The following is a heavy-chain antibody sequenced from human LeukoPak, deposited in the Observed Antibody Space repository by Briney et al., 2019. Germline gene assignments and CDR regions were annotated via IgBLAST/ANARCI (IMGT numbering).Heavy chain of an antibody. CDR2: IYYSGST. V-gene: IGHV4-59*12. D-gene: IGHD2-15*01. CDR1: GGPISSYY. CDR3: ARDVVVVAATHHYYYYYGMDV. J-gene: IGHJ6*02. Sequence: SETLSLTCTVSGGPISSYYWSWIRQPPGKGLEWIGYIYYSGSTNYNPSLKSRVTISVDTSKNQFSLKLSSVTAADTAVYYCARDVVVVAATHHYYYYYGMDVWGQGTTVTVSS.